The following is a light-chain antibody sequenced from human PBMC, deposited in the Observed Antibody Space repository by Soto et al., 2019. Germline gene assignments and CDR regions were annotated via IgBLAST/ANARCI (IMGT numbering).Light chain of an antibody. CDR3: CSYAGGSTYV. J-gene: IGLJ1*01. CDR1: SSDVGNYNL. CDR2: EVS. Sequence: QSALTQPASVSGSPGQSITISCTGTSSDVGNYNLVSWYQQHPGKAPKLMIYEVSKRPSGFSNRFSGSKSGNTASLTISGLQAEDEADYYCCSYAGGSTYVFGTGTKLTVL. V-gene: IGLV2-23*02.